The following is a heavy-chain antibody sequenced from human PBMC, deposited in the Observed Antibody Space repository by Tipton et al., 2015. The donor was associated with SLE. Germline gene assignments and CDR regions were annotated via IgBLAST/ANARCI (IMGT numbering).Heavy chain of an antibody. CDR3: VRDFVFSDV. CDR2: INIDGTEK. D-gene: IGHD3-16*01. Sequence: SLRLSCAASRSAFSGYWMSRARQAPGKGLEWVANINIDGTEKYYVDSVKGRFTISRDNAKNFLFLQMNSLRAEDTAVYYCVRDFVFSDVWGQGTRVTVSS. V-gene: IGHV3-7*01. CDR1: RSAFSGYW. J-gene: IGHJ3*01.